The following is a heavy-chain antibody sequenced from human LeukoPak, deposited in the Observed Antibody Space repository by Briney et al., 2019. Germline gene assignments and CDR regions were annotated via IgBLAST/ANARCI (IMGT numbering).Heavy chain of an antibody. CDR2: ISTSRSII. CDR1: GFTFSSYS. J-gene: IGHJ4*02. CDR3: ARDQELRYPHFDY. Sequence: GGSLRLSCAASGFTFSSYSMNWVRQAPGKGLEWVSYISTSRSIIYYADSVKGRFTISRDNAKSSLYLQMNSLRVEDTAVYYCARDQELRYPHFDYWGQGTLVTVSS. D-gene: IGHD2-2*02. V-gene: IGHV3-48*01.